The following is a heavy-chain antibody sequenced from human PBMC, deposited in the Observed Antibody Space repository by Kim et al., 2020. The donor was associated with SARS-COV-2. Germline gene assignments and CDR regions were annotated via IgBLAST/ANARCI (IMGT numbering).Heavy chain of an antibody. CDR3: ARARKDQISLLDY. CDR1: GGTFSSYA. D-gene: IGHD2-15*01. V-gene: IGHV1-69*13. J-gene: IGHJ4*02. CDR2: IIPIFGTA. Sequence: SVKVSCKASGGTFSSYAISWVRQAPGQGLEWMGGIIPIFGTANYAQKFQGRVTITADESTSTAYMELSSLRSEDTAVYYCARARKDQISLLDYWGQGTLVTVSS.